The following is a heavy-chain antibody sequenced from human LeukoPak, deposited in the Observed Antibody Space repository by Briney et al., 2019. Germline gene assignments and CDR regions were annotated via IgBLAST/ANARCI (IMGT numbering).Heavy chain of an antibody. V-gene: IGHV4-61*02. CDR1: SGSISSSNYY. D-gene: IGHD5-12*01. CDR3: AREAHSRHGGYGHYFDY. J-gene: IGHJ4*02. CDR2: ISTIGIT. Sequence: SETLSLTCTVSSGSISSSNYYWSWIRQPAGGGLEWIGRISTIGITNYNPSLISRVTISIDTSKNQFSLKLSSVTAADTAVYYCAREAHSRHGGYGHYFDYWGQGSLVTVSS.